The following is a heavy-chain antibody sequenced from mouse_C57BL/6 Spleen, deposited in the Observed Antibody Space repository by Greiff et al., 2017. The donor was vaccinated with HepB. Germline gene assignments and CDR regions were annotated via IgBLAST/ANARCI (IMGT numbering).Heavy chain of an antibody. V-gene: IGHV1-76*01. CDR2: IYPGSGNT. D-gene: IGHD2-4*01. CDR3: AGYDSFAY. CDR1: GYTFTDYY. J-gene: IGHJ3*01. Sequence: VQLQESGAELVRPGASVKLSCKASGYTFTDYYINWVKQRPGQGLEWIARIYPGSGNTYYNEKFKGKATLTAEKSSSTAYMQLSSLTSEDSAVYFCAGYDSFAYWGQGTLVTVSA.